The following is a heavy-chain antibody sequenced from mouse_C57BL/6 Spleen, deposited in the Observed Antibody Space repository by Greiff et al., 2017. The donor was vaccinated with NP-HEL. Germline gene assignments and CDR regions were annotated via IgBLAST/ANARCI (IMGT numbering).Heavy chain of an antibody. D-gene: IGHD1-1*01. J-gene: IGHJ4*01. V-gene: IGHV5-17*01. CDR2: ISRGSSTI. CDR3: ARRVYYYGSSSCYYAMDY. Sequence: EVMLVESGGGLVKPGGSLKLSCAASGSTFSDYGMHWVRQAPEKGLEWVAYISRGSSTIYYADTVKGRFTITIDNAKNTLFMQMTSLRSEDTAMYYCARRVYYYGSSSCYYAMDYWGQGTSVTVPS. CDR1: GSTFSDYG.